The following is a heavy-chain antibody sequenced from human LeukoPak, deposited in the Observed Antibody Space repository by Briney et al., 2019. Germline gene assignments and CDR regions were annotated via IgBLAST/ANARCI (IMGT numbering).Heavy chain of an antibody. Sequence: GGSLRLSCDASGFTFRNYAFHWVRQAPGKGLEWVAVIWYDGSNKYYADSVKGRFTISRDNSKNTLYLQMNSLRAEDTAVYYCARLQMAYSFDYWGQGTLVTVSS. J-gene: IGHJ4*02. CDR3: ARLQMAYSFDY. CDR1: GFTFRNYA. V-gene: IGHV3-30*14. CDR2: IWYDGSNK. D-gene: IGHD5-24*01.